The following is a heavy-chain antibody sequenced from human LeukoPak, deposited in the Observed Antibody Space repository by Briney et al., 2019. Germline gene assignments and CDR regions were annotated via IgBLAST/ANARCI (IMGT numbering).Heavy chain of an antibody. Sequence: GGSLRLSCAASGFTFSSYGMHWVRQAPGKGLEWVAVIWYDGSNKYYADSVKGRFTISRDNSKNTLYLQMNSLRAEDTAVYYCARKSFGGSFAYWGQGTLVTVSS. CDR1: GFTFSSYG. CDR2: IWYDGSNK. D-gene: IGHD2-15*01. CDR3: ARKSFGGSFAY. V-gene: IGHV3-33*01. J-gene: IGHJ4*02.